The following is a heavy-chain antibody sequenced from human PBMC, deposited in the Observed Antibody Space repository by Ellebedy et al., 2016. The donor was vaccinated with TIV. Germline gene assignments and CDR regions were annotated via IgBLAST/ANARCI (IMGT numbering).Heavy chain of an antibody. Sequence: PGGSLRLSCKGSGYSFTSYWIGWVRQMPGKGLEWMGIIYPGDSDTRYRPSFQGQVTISADKSISTAYLQWSSLKASDTAMYYCARTALTGTTVRWFAPWGQGTLVTVSS. D-gene: IGHD1-7*01. CDR1: GYSFTSYW. CDR2: IYPGDSDT. J-gene: IGHJ5*02. CDR3: ARTALTGTTVRWFAP. V-gene: IGHV5-51*01.